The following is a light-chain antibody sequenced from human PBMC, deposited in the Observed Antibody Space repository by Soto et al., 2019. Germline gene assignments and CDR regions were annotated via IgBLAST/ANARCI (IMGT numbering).Light chain of an antibody. CDR2: EVY. CDR1: ASDIGAYNS. CDR3: TSFAGSDKLI. J-gene: IGLJ2*01. V-gene: IGLV2-8*01. Sequence: QSVLTQPPSASGSPGQSATISCTGAASDIGAYNSVSWYQQYPGKAPKLMIYEVYKRPSGVPDRFSGSKSGNTASLTVSGLQPEDEADYYCTSFAGSDKLIFGGGTKVTVL.